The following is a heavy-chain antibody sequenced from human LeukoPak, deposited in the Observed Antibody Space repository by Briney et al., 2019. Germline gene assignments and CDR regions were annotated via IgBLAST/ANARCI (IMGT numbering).Heavy chain of an antibody. Sequence: GGSLRLSCAASGFTLGSYWMAWVRQAPGKGLVWVSRINPDGTTTSYADSVKGRFTISRDNAKDTVYLQMNSLRAEDTAVYYCARVSIGWYSFDYWGQGTLVTVSS. CDR3: ARVSIGWYSFDY. V-gene: IGHV3-74*01. CDR1: GFTLGSYW. J-gene: IGHJ4*02. CDR2: INPDGTTT. D-gene: IGHD6-19*01.